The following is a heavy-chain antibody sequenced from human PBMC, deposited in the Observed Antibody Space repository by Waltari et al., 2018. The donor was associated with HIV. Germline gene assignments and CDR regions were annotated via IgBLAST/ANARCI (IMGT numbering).Heavy chain of an antibody. V-gene: IGHV3-21*01. CDR1: GSSLRVYH. Sequence: EVRLLESGGGLVRPGVSLRLSFAAPGSSLRVYHMNWVRQGPGKGLEWVASIGSLQNFIHYADSVKGRFTVSRDNAKNSLYLQMNSLTAEDTAVYYCARGPSSGWSWFDPWGQGTLVTVSS. D-gene: IGHD6-19*01. CDR3: ARGPSSGWSWFDP. CDR2: IGSLQNFI. J-gene: IGHJ5*02.